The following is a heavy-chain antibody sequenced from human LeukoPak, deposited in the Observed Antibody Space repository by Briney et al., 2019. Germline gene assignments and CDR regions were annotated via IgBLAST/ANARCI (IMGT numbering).Heavy chain of an antibody. Sequence: SETLSLTCAVYGGSFSGYYWSWIRQPPGKGLEWIGEINHSGSTNYNPSLKSRVTISVDTSKNQFSLKLSSVTAADTAVYYCARDGRYYYGSGNYWGQGTLVTVSS. CDR1: GGSFSGYY. D-gene: IGHD3-10*01. CDR3: ARDGRYYYGSGNY. CDR2: INHSGST. V-gene: IGHV4-34*01. J-gene: IGHJ4*02.